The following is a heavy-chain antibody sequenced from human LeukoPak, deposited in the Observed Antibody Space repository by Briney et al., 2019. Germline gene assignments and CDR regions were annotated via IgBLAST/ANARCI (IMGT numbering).Heavy chain of an antibody. Sequence: SETLSLTCAVYGGSFSGYYWSWIRQPPGKGLEWIGEINHSGSTNYNPSLKSRVTISVDTSKNQFSLKLSSVTAADTAVYYCAKDMAAGWELLTVLPNYYYGMDVWGQGTTVTVSS. CDR1: GGSFSGYY. CDR3: AKDMAAGWELLTVLPNYYYGMDV. V-gene: IGHV4-34*01. D-gene: IGHD1-26*01. J-gene: IGHJ6*02. CDR2: INHSGST.